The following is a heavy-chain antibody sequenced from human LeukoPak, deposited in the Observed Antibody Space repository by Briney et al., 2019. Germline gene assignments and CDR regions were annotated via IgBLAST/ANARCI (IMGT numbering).Heavy chain of an antibody. CDR2: ISAYNGNT. CDR1: GYTFTSYG. J-gene: IGHJ6*02. V-gene: IGHV1-18*01. CDR3: ARSEGIAVAGTGNYYYYGMDV. D-gene: IGHD6-19*01. Sequence: ASVKVSCKASGYTFTSYGISWVRQAPGQGLEWMGWISAYNGNTNYAQKLQGRVTMTTDTSTSTAYMELRSLRSDDTAVHYCARSEGIAVAGTGNYYYYGMDVWGQGTTVTVSS.